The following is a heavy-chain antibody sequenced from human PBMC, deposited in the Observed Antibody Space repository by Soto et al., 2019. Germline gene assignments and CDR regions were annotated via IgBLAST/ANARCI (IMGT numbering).Heavy chain of an antibody. V-gene: IGHV3-33*01. D-gene: IGHD1-1*01. CDR2: IGNDGGNK. CDR1: GFAFSSYG. CDR3: ARSNWGSRAYKFANDGLDV. Sequence: QVQLVESGGGVVQPGRSLRLSCAAAGFAFSSYGMHWVRQAPGKGLEWVAVIGNDGGNKYYADSVKGRFTISRDQSKSTLYLQMDTLRAEDTAVYYCARSNWGSRAYKFANDGLDVWGQGTTVTVSS. J-gene: IGHJ3*01.